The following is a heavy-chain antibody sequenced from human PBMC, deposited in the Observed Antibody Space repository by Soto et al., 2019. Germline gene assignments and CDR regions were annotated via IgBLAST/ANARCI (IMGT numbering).Heavy chain of an antibody. D-gene: IGHD3-10*01. J-gene: IGHJ6*02. CDR1: GFSFSDYY. CDR3: ARGTYGMDV. Sequence: QMQLVQSGGGLVKPGGSLRLSCAASGFSFSDYYMSWIRRAPVKGLEWVSYLGASGSPIYFGDSVKGRFSISRDNTNNSLYLQMNSLRPDDTAVYYCARGTYGMDVWGQGTTVIVSS. CDR2: LGASGSPI. V-gene: IGHV3-11*01.